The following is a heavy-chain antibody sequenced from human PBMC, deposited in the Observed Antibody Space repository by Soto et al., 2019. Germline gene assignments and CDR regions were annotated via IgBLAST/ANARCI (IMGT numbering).Heavy chain of an antibody. J-gene: IGHJ5*02. CDR1: GGSISSGGYS. Sequence: QLQLRESGSGLVKPSQTLSLTCGVSGGSISSGGYSWSWIRQPPGRGLEWIGYMYHTGSSHYYSPPFKSRVTISVDSYKNHFSLELVSVTAADTAVYYCARGAQGWFDPWGQGFLVTVSS. CDR3: ARGAQGWFDP. CDR2: MYHTGSSH. V-gene: IGHV4-30-2*01.